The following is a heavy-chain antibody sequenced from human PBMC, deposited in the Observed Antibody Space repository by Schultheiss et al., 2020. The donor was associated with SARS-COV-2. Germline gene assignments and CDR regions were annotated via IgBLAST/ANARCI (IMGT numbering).Heavy chain of an antibody. CDR1: GGSISSGGYY. CDR2: IYYSGST. CDR3: ARAHDYYDSSVAAPNFDY. J-gene: IGHJ4*02. D-gene: IGHD3-22*01. V-gene: IGHV4-31*03. Sequence: SETLSLTCTVSGGSISSGGYYWSWIRQHPGKGLEWIGYIYYSGSTYYNPSLKSRVTISVDTSKNQFSLKLSSVTAADTTVYYCARAHDYYDSSVAAPNFDYWGQGTLVTVSS.